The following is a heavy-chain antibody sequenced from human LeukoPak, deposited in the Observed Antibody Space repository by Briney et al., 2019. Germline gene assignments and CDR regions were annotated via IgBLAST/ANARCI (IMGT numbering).Heavy chain of an antibody. CDR2: IYTSGST. D-gene: IGHD2-15*01. J-gene: IGHJ3*02. V-gene: IGHV4-61*02. CDR1: GGSISRGSYY. Sequence: PSETLSLTCTVSGGSISRGSYYWSWIRQPAGKGLEWIGRIYTSGSTNYNPSLKSRVTISVDTSKNQFSLKLSSVTAADTAVYYCAGKVVVAAKYGAFDIWGQVTMVTVSS. CDR3: AGKVVVAAKYGAFDI.